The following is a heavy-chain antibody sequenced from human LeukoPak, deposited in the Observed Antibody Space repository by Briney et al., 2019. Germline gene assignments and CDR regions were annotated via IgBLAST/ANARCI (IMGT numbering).Heavy chain of an antibody. Sequence: GGTLRLSCAASGFTSSSYGMSWVRQAPGKGLEWVSAISGSGGSTYYADSVKGRFTISRDNSKNTLYLQMNSLRAEDTAVYYCAKAPDYGGNSGLDYWGQGTLVTVSS. J-gene: IGHJ4*02. D-gene: IGHD4-23*01. CDR2: ISGSGGST. CDR1: GFTSSSYG. CDR3: AKAPDYGGNSGLDY. V-gene: IGHV3-23*01.